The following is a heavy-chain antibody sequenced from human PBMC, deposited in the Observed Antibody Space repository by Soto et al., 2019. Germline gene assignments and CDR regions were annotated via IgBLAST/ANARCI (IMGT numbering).Heavy chain of an antibody. CDR1: GFTFSSYA. CDR3: ARGEGVRGVIVPPWFDP. CDR2: ISYDGSNK. V-gene: IGHV3-30-3*01. D-gene: IGHD3-10*01. J-gene: IGHJ5*02. Sequence: GGSLRLSCAASGFTFSSYAMHWVRQAPGKGLEWVAVISYDGSNKYYADSVKGRFTISRDNSKNTLYLQMNSLRAEDTAVYYCARGEGVRGVIVPPWFDPWGQGTLVTVSS.